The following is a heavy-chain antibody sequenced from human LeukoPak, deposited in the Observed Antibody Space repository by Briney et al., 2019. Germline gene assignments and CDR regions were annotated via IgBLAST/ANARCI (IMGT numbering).Heavy chain of an antibody. Sequence: SETLSLTCTVSAGSISSSNYYWGWIRQPPGKGLEWIGSIYYSGSTYYNPSLKSRVTISVDTSKNQFSLKLSSVTAADTAVYYCASARRRDIVVVPAAAFDYWGQGTLVTVSS. CDR1: AGSISSSNYY. D-gene: IGHD2-2*01. V-gene: IGHV4-39*01. CDR3: ASARRRDIVVVPAAAFDY. J-gene: IGHJ4*02. CDR2: IYYSGST.